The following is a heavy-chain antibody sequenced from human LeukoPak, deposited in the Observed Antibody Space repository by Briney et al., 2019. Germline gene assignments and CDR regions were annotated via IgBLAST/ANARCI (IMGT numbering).Heavy chain of an antibody. CDR3: ARAKGDGYTIQDYFDY. D-gene: IGHD5-24*01. CDR1: GFTFSSYA. CDR2: ISYDGSNK. V-gene: IGHV3-30-3*01. Sequence: PGGSLRLSCAAPGFTFSSYAMHWVRQAPGKGLEWVAVISYDGSNKYYADSVKGRFTISRDNSKNTLYLQMNSLRAEDTAVYYCARAKGDGYTIQDYFDYWGQGTLVTVSS. J-gene: IGHJ4*02.